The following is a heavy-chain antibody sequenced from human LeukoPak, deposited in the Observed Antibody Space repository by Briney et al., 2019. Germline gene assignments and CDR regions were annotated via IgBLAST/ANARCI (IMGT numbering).Heavy chain of an antibody. Sequence: SETLSLTCTVSGGSISSGSYYWSWIRQPAGEGLEWIGRIYTSGSTNYNPSLKSRVTVSVDTSKNQFSLRLSSVTAADTAVYYCARGGYDFWSAADSGAFDIWGQGTMVTVSS. CDR1: GGSISSGSYY. D-gene: IGHD3-3*01. J-gene: IGHJ3*02. CDR2: IYTSGST. CDR3: ARGGYDFWSAADSGAFDI. V-gene: IGHV4-61*02.